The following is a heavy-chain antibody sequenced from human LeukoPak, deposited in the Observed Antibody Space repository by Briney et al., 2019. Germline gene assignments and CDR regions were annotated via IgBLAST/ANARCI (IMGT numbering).Heavy chain of an antibody. CDR1: GYTFTSYG. D-gene: IGHD3-10*01. CDR2: ISAYNGNT. CDR3: ATDVGYYGSGSYKGLFDY. J-gene: IGHJ4*02. Sequence: GASVKVSCKASGYTFTSYGISWVRQAPGQGLEWMGWISAYNGNTNYAQKLQGRVTMTEDTSTDTAYMELSSLRSEDTAVYYCATDVGYYGSGSYKGLFDYWGQGTLVTVSS. V-gene: IGHV1-18*01.